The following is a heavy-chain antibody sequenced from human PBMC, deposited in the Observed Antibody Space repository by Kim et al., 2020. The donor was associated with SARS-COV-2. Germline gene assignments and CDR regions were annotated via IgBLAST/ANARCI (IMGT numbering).Heavy chain of an antibody. Sequence: GGSLRLSCAASGFTFSSYAKHWVRQAPGKGLEWVAVISDDGSNKYYADSVKGRFTISRDNSKNTLYLQMNSLRAEDTAVYYCARGVGYSYGQYYFDYWGQGTLVTVSS. CDR2: ISDDGSNK. CDR3: ARGVGYSYGQYYFDY. V-gene: IGHV3-30-3*01. CDR1: GFTFSSYA. J-gene: IGHJ4*02. D-gene: IGHD5-18*01.